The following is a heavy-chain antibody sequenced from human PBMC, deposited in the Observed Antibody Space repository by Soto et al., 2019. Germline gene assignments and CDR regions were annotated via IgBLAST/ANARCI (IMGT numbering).Heavy chain of an antibody. CDR2: INAGNGNT. J-gene: IGHJ6*02. D-gene: IGHD3-22*01. CDR1: GYTFTSYA. Sequence: ASMKGSCKASGYTFTSYAMHWGRQAPGQRLEWMGWINAGNGNTKYSQKFQGRVTITRDTSASTAYMELSSLRSEDTAVYYCARDLDYYDSSGPYYYYGMDVWGQGTTVTVSS. CDR3: ARDLDYYDSSGPYYYYGMDV. V-gene: IGHV1-3*01.